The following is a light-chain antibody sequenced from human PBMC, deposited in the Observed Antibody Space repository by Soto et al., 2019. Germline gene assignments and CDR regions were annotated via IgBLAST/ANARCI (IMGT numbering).Light chain of an antibody. Sequence: QSALTQPPSASGSPGQSVTISCTGTSSDVGGYNHVSWYQQHPGKAPKLMIFEVSNRPSGVPDRFSGSKSGSTASLTVSGLQAEDEADYYCSSFAGNYWVFGGGTKLTVL. CDR1: SSDVGGYNH. V-gene: IGLV2-8*01. J-gene: IGLJ3*02. CDR2: EVS. CDR3: SSFAGNYWV.